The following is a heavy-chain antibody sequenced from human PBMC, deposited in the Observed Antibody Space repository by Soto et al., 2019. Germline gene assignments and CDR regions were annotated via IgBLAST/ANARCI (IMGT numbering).Heavy chain of an antibody. V-gene: IGHV5-51*01. CDR1: GYTFSNFW. CDR2: IYPGDHET. Sequence: GESLKISCQCSGYTFSNFWIGWVRQLPGQGLEWMGIIYPGDHETRYSPSFLGKVTISAETSINTAYLQWSSLEASDSAFYFCARSPRSSPYFDFWGQGALVTAS. J-gene: IGHJ4*02. CDR3: ARSPRSSPYFDF. D-gene: IGHD6-13*01.